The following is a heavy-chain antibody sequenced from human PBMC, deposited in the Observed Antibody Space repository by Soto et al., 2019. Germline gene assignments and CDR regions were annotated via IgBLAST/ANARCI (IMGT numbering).Heavy chain of an antibody. V-gene: IGHV3-23*01. CDR3: AKGGDDYSPQDYYYGMDV. CDR1: GFTFSSYA. CDR2: ISGSGGST. D-gene: IGHD4-4*01. Sequence: GGSLRLSCAASGFTFSSYAMSWVRQAPGKGLEWVSAISGSGGSTYYADSVKGRFTISRDNSKNTLYLQMNSLRAEDTAVYYCAKGGDDYSPQDYYYGMDVWGQGTTVTVSS. J-gene: IGHJ6*02.